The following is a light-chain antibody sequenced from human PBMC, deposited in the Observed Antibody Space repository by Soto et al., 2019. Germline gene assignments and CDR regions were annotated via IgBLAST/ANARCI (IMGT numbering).Light chain of an antibody. V-gene: IGLV2-23*01. Sequence: QSVLTQPASVSGSPGQSITISCTGTSSDVGSYNLVSWYQQHPGKAPKLMIYEGSKRPSGVSNRFSGSKSGNTASLTICGLEAEDEADYYCCSYAGRSTYVFGTRTMVTGL. CDR2: EGS. CDR3: CSYAGRSTYV. J-gene: IGLJ1*01. CDR1: SSDVGSYNL.